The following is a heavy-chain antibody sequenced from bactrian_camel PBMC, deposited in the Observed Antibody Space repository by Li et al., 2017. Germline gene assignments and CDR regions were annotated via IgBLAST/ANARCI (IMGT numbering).Heavy chain of an antibody. CDR3: AVFRDLPYGSSIRLIPPNY. CDR1: GYTGRPVC. V-gene: IGHV3S6*01. J-gene: IGHJ4*01. CDR2: IYRDGTKT. Sequence: HVQLVESGGGSVQPGGSLRLSCAASGYTGRPVCMGWFRQAPGKGLEWVSGIYRDGTKTVYATSVKGRFTISKDNAQNTLNLQMNCLKPEDTAVYFCAVFRDLPYGSSIRLIPPNYWGQGTQVTVS. D-gene: IGHD3*01.